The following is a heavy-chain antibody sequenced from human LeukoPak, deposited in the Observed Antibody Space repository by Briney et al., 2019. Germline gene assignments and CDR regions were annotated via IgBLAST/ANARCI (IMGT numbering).Heavy chain of an antibody. V-gene: IGHV2-5*02. D-gene: IGHD3-10*01. CDR3: ARDGTGSYYFDY. J-gene: IGHJ4*02. CDR2: IYWDDDK. CDR1: GFSLSTSGVG. Sequence: SGPTLVNPTQTLTLTCTFSGFSLSTSGVGVGWIRQPRGKALEWLALIYWDDDKRYSPSLKSRLTIMKDTSKNQVVLTMTNMDPVDTATYYCARDGTGSYYFDYWGQGTLVTVSS.